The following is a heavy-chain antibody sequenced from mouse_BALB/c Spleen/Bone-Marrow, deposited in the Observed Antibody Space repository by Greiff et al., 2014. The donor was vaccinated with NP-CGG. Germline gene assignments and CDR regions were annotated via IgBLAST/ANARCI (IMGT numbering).Heavy chain of an antibody. CDR1: GFDFSRYW. CDR2: INPDSSTI. V-gene: IGHV4-1*02. J-gene: IGHJ1*01. CDR3: AREGDGSYWYFDV. D-gene: IGHD2-3*01. Sequence: VQLQQSGVFLVQPGGSLKLSCAASGFDFSRYWMSWVRQAPGKGLEWIGEINPDSSTINYTPSLKDKFIISRDNAKNTLYLQMSKVRSEDTALYYCAREGDGSYWYFDVWGAGTTVTVSS.